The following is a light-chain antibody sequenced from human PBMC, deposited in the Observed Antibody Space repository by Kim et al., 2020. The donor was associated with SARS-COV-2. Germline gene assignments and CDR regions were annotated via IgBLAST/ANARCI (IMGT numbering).Light chain of an antibody. V-gene: IGKV3-20*01. CDR2: GAT. CDR1: QSVSSTY. CDR3: QQYESSPPSYT. Sequence: PGERATLTCRASQSVSSTYLAWYQQKPGQAPRLLIYGATNRATGIPDRFSGSGSVTDFTLTISRLEPEDFAVYYCQQYESSPPSYTFGQGTKLEI. J-gene: IGKJ2*01.